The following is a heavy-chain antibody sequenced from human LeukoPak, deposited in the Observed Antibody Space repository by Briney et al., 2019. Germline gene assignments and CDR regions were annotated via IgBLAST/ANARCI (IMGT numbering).Heavy chain of an antibody. D-gene: IGHD1-1*01. Sequence: SETLSLTCTVSGGSISSSSYYWGWLRQPPGKGLEWIGSIYYSGSTYYNPSLKSRVTISVDTSKNQFSLKLSSVTAADTAVYYCARQDGTNFDYWGQGTLVTVSS. CDR2: IYYSGST. V-gene: IGHV4-39*01. CDR3: ARQDGTNFDY. CDR1: GGSISSSSYY. J-gene: IGHJ4*02.